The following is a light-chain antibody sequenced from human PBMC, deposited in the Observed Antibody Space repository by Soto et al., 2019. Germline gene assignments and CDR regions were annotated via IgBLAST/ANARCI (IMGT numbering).Light chain of an antibody. J-gene: IGLJ1*01. CDR1: SSDFGGYNY. CDR3: SSYTSSSTLYV. CDR2: DVS. V-gene: IGLV2-14*01. Sequence: QSVLTQPASVSGSPGQSITISCTGTSSDFGGYNYVSWYQQHPGKAPKLMIYDVSNRPSGVSNRFSGSKSVNTASLTISGLQAEDEADYYCSSYTSSSTLYVFGTGTKVTVL.